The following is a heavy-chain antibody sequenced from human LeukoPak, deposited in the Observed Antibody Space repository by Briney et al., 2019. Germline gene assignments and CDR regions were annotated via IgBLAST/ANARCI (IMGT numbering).Heavy chain of an antibody. J-gene: IGHJ4*02. CDR1: GFTFSSYE. D-gene: IGHD3-22*01. CDR3: ARGGYYDSSGPTFDY. CDR2: MSSSGRTI. V-gene: IGHV3-48*03. Sequence: GGSLRLSCAASGFTFSSYEMNWVRQAPGQGLEGVSYMSSSGRTIYYADSVKGRFTISRDNAKNSLYLQMNSLRAEDTAVYYCARGGYYDSSGPTFDYWGQGTLVTVSS.